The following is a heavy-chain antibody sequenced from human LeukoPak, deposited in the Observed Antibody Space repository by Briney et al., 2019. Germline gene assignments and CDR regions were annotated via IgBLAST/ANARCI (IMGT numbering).Heavy chain of an antibody. CDR1: GFTFDDYA. J-gene: IGHJ4*02. Sequence: PGGSLRLSCAASGFTFDDYAMHWVRQAPGKGLEWVSGISWNSGSIGYADSVEGRFTISRDNAKNSVYLQMNSLRAEDTALYYCAKDIGHSSSWYEYWGQGTLVTVSS. CDR2: ISWNSGSI. V-gene: IGHV3-9*01. CDR3: AKDIGHSSSWYEY. D-gene: IGHD6-13*01.